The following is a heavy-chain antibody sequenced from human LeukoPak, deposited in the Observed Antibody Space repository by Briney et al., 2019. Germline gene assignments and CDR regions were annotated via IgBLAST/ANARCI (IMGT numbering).Heavy chain of an antibody. J-gene: IGHJ4*02. Sequence: PSETLSLTCAVYGGSFCGFYWSWIRQPPGKGVEWIGEINHSGSTNYNPSLKRRVTISVDTSKNQFSLKLSSVTAADTAVYYCARGKRGYSYGPFDYWGQGTLVTVSS. D-gene: IGHD5-18*01. CDR3: ARGKRGYSYGPFDY. CDR1: GGSFCGFY. V-gene: IGHV4-34*01. CDR2: INHSGST.